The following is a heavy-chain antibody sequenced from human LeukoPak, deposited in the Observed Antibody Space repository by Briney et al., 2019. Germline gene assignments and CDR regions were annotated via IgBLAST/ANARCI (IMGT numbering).Heavy chain of an antibody. CDR3: AKWPRYCSGSSCYGSGGYY. CDR1: GFTFSSYT. Sequence: PGGSLRLSCAASGFTFSSYTMNWVRQAPGKGLEWVSAISGSGGSTYYADSVKGRFTISRDTSKNTLYLQMSSLRAEDTAVYYCAKWPRYCSGSSCYGSGGYYWGQGILVTVSS. CDR2: ISGSGGST. D-gene: IGHD2-15*01. V-gene: IGHV3-23*01. J-gene: IGHJ4*02.